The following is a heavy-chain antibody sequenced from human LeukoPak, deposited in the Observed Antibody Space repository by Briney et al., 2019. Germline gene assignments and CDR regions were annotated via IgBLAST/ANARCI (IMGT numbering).Heavy chain of an antibody. CDR3: ASSLDNWFDP. CDR1: GDSVSSNSAA. V-gene: IGHV6-1*01. Sequence: PSQTLSLTCAISGDSVSSNSAAWNWIRQSRSRGLEWLGRTYYRSKWYNDYAVSVKSRITINPDTSKNQFSLQLNSVTPEDTAVYYCASSLDNWFDPWGQGTLVTVSS. CDR2: TYYRSKWYN. J-gene: IGHJ5*02.